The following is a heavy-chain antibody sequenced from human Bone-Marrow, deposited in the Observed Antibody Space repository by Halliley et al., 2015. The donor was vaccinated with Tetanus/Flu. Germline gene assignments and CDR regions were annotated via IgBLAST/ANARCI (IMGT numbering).Heavy chain of an antibody. J-gene: IGHJ4*02. CDR3: ARETERSFDL. V-gene: IGHV3-7*03. Sequence: KGLECVALIKSDGSETYYVDSVRGRFTISRDNTKNSLYLQMNSLRVDDTAVYYCARETERSFDLWGQGMLVTVSS. CDR2: IKSDGSET.